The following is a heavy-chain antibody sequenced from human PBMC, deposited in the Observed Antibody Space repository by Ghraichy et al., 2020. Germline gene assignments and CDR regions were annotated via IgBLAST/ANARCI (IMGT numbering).Heavy chain of an antibody. CDR3: ARRRRMVTGYDTEYYYAMDH. CDR1: GGSLNNYY. D-gene: IGHD3/OR15-3a*01. V-gene: IGHV4-59*01. J-gene: IGHJ6*01. Sequence: SETLSLTCSVSGGSLNNYYWTWIRQSPVRGLEWIGDISHNGGTNYNPYLKSRVTMSLDTSKRQFSLKLRSVTAADTAVYYCARRRRMVTGYDTEYYYAMDHCVQGTAGSVTS. CDR2: ISHNGGT.